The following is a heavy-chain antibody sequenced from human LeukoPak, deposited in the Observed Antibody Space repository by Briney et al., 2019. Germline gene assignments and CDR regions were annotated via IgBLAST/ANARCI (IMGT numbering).Heavy chain of an antibody. CDR3: ARQRGGRTPLFDP. CDR2: IYYSGST. Sequence: SETLSLTCTVSGVSISSSNSYWGWIRQPPGKGLEWIGSIYYSGSTYYNPSLKSRVTISVDTSKNQFSLKLSSVTAADTAVYYCARQRGGRTPLFDPWGQGTLVTVSS. J-gene: IGHJ5*02. D-gene: IGHD3-16*01. CDR1: GVSISSSNSY. V-gene: IGHV4-39*01.